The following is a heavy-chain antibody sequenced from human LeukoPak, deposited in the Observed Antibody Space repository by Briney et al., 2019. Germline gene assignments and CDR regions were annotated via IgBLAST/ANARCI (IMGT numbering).Heavy chain of an antibody. Sequence: PGGSVRLSCAASGFTFSSYWMSWVRQAPGKGLEWVANIKQDGSEKYYVDSVKGRFTISRDNAKNSLYLQMNSLRAEDTAVYYCATLGIAARPSWFDPWGQGTLVTVSS. CDR3: ATLGIAARPSWFDP. CDR2: IKQDGSEK. D-gene: IGHD6-6*01. J-gene: IGHJ5*02. CDR1: GFTFSSYW. V-gene: IGHV3-7*01.